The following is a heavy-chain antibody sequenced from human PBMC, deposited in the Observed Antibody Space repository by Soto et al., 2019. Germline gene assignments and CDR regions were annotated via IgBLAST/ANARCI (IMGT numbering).Heavy chain of an antibody. CDR3: ARHGYYYDSTGYYYFV. V-gene: IGHV4-39*01. CDR2: IYYSGMT. Sequence: SETLSLTCTVSGGSVSSTNHHWGWIRQPPXKGLEWIGDIYYSGMTRYNPSLKSRVTISVDTSKDQFSLKLRSVTAADTAVYYCARHGYYYDSTGYYYFVWGQGTQVTVSS. CDR1: GGSVSSTNHH. D-gene: IGHD3-22*01. J-gene: IGHJ4*02.